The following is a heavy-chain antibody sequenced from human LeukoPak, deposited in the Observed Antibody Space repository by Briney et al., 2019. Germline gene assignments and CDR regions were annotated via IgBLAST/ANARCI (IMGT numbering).Heavy chain of an antibody. CDR3: AKVPEWELFSGFDS. D-gene: IGHD1-26*01. V-gene: IGHV3-30*18. CDR1: GFTFRSCG. J-gene: IGHJ4*02. Sequence: AGGSLRLSCAASGFTFRSCGLHWVRQSPGKGLEWVASLSYDGTTQYYPDSVKGRFTISRDTSTDTLSLQMNSLRPDDTAIYYCAKVPEWELFSGFDSWGQGTLVTVSS. CDR2: LSYDGTTQ.